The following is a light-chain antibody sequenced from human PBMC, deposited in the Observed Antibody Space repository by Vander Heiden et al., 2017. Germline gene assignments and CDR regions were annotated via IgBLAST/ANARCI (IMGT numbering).Light chain of an antibody. J-gene: IGLJ2*01. CDR1: SSNIGAGYD. CDR3: QSYDSSLSAF. V-gene: IGLV1-40*01. CDR2: GNS. Sequence: QSVLTQPPTVSGAPGQRVTISRTGRSSNIGAGYDVHWYQQLPGTAPKLLIYGNSNRPSGVPDRFSGSKSGTSASLAITGLQAEDEADYYCQSYDSSLSAFFGGGTKLTVL.